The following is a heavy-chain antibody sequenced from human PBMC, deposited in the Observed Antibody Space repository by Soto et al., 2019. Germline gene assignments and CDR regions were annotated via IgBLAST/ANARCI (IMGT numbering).Heavy chain of an antibody. V-gene: IGHV6-1*01. J-gene: IGHJ6*02. CDR2: TYYRSKWYN. D-gene: IGHD3-10*01. CDR3: ARGRLRANRAKLYYYYYGMDV. CDR1: GDSVSSNSAA. Sequence: PSQTLSLTCAISGDSVSSNSAAWNWIRQSPSRGLEWLGRTYYRSKWYNDYAVSVKSRITINPDTSKNQFSLQLNSVTPEDTAVYYCARGRLRANRAKLYYYYYGMDVWGQGTTVTVSS.